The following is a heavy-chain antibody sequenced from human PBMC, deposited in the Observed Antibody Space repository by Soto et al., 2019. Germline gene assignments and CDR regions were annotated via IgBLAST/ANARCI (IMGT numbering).Heavy chain of an antibody. Sequence: PVASLKMSCNGSGYTLISYSIGWVRQVPWKGLEWMGIIYASDSDTRYSPSFQGQVTISVDKSISTAYLQWSSLKASDTAIYYCASAMKHSYGYLWGQGTLVSVSS. J-gene: IGHJ4*02. CDR2: IYASDSDT. CDR1: GYTLISYS. CDR3: ASAMKHSYGYL. V-gene: IGHV5-51*01. D-gene: IGHD5-18*01.